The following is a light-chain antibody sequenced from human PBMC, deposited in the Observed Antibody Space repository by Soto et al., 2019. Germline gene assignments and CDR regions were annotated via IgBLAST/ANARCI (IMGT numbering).Light chain of an antibody. V-gene: IGKV3-20*01. CDR2: DAF. Sequence: EIVLTQSPGSLSLSPGERATLSCRASQSVRNNYLAWYQQRPGQAPRLLIFDAFKRATGIPDRFSGSGSGTDFTLTISRLESDDFAVYSCQQYGSSRTFGQGTTVEIK. CDR1: QSVRNNY. J-gene: IGKJ1*01. CDR3: QQYGSSRT.